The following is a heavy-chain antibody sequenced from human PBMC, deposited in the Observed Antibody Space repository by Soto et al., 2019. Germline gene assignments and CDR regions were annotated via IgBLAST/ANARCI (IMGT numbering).Heavy chain of an antibody. CDR1: GFTFSGSA. CDR2: IRSKADSYAT. V-gene: IGHV3-73*01. CDR3: TIGYYYGSGSFSFDP. Sequence: PGGSLRLSCAASGFTFSGSAIHWVRQASGKGLEWVGRIRSKADSYATAYAASLKGRFTISRDDSKNTAYLQMNSLKTEDTAVYYCTIGYYYGSGSFSFDPWGQGTLVTVSS. J-gene: IGHJ5*02. D-gene: IGHD3-10*01.